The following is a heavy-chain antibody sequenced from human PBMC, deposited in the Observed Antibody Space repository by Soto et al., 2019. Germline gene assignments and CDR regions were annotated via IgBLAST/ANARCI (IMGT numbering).Heavy chain of an antibody. V-gene: IGHV5-51*01. CDR3: ARRAYCSSTSCYRDAFDI. CDR1: GYSFTNYL. CDR2: IYPGDSDT. Sequence: PGESLKISCKGSGYSFTNYLIGWVRQMPGKGLEWMGIIYPGDSDTRYSPSFQGQVTISADKSISTAYLQWSSLKASDTAMYYCARRAYCSSTSCYRDAFDIWGQGTMVTVSS. J-gene: IGHJ3*02. D-gene: IGHD2-2*01.